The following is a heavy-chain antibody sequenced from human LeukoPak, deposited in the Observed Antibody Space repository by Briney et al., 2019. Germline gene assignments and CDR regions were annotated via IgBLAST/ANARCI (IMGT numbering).Heavy chain of an antibody. CDR3: AKDPSGTRYFDY. CDR1: GFTFSRNA. Sequence: GGSLRLSCAASGFTFSRNAMSWVRQAPGKGLEWVSSLSGSGGDTYYADSVKGRFTISRDNYKNTVYLKMNSLRAEDTAVYYCAKDPSGTRYFDYWGQGTLVTVSS. J-gene: IGHJ4*02. V-gene: IGHV3-23*01. D-gene: IGHD2-2*01. CDR2: LSGSGGDT.